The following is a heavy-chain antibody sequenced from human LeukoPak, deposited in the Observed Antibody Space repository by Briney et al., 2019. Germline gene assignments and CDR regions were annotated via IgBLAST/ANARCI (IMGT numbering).Heavy chain of an antibody. CDR2: IYYSGST. D-gene: IGHD3-10*01. V-gene: IGHV4-59*12. CDR3: AREGSYGSGSRPGFDP. Sequence: SETLSLTCTVSGGSISSYYWSWIRQPPGKGLEGIGYIYYSGSTNYNPSLKSRVTISVDTSKNQFSLKLSSVTAADTAVYYCAREGSYGSGSRPGFDPWGQGTLVTVSS. CDR1: GGSISSYY. J-gene: IGHJ5*02.